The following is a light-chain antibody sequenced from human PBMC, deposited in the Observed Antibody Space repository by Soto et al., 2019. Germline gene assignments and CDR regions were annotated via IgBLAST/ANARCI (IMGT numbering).Light chain of an antibody. V-gene: IGKV1-6*01. Sequence: AIQMTQSPSSLSASAGDRVTVTCRASQDIRSDVGWYQQKPGQAPKVLMYAASRLHSGVPSRFSGSGSGTNFVLTISSLQPEDVATYYCLQNNNYTLPFGGWTKVDIX. CDR1: QDIRSD. J-gene: IGKJ4*01. CDR2: AAS. CDR3: LQNNNYTLP.